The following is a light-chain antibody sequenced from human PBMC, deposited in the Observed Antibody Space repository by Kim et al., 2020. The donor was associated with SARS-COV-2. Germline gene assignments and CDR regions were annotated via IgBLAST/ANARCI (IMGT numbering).Light chain of an antibody. J-gene: IGKJ1*01. CDR1: QDIANS. Sequence: ASVGDRVTITCRSSQDIANSLAWDQQKPGTVPKVLIYGASTLQSGVPSRFSGSGSGTEFTLTIGSLQTEDVATYYCQKYNSAPWTFGPGTKVDIK. V-gene: IGKV1-27*01. CDR2: GAS. CDR3: QKYNSAPWT.